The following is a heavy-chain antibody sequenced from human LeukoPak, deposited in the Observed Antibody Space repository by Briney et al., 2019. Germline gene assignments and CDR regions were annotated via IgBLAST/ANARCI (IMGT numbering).Heavy chain of an antibody. J-gene: IGHJ4*02. Sequence: SVKVSCKASGYTFTSYGISCVRQAPGQGLEWMGGIIPIFGTANYAQKFQGRVTITTDESTSTAYMELSSLRSEDTAVYYCASDYGRRRLFDYWGQGSLVTVSS. CDR1: GYTFTSYG. D-gene: IGHD3-10*01. CDR2: IIPIFGTA. V-gene: IGHV1-69*05. CDR3: ASDYGRRRLFDY.